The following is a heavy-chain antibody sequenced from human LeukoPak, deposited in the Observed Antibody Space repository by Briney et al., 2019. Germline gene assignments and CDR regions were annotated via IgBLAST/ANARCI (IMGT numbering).Heavy chain of an antibody. Sequence: SETLSLTCAVSGGSISSGGYYWSWIRQHPGKGLEWIGYIYYSGSTYYNPSLKSRVTISVDTSKNQFSLKLSSVTAADTAVYYCARDNGYNFDYWGQGTLVTVSS. V-gene: IGHV4-31*11. CDR3: ARDNGYNFDY. J-gene: IGHJ4*02. CDR1: GGSISSGGYY. D-gene: IGHD5-12*01. CDR2: IYYSGST.